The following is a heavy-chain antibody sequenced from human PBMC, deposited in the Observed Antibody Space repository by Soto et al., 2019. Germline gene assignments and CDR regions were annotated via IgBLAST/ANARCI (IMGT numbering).Heavy chain of an antibody. D-gene: IGHD3-22*01. V-gene: IGHV4-4*02. J-gene: IGHJ6*02. Sequence: PSETLSLTCAVSGGSISSSNWWSWVRQPPGKGLEWTGEIYHSGSTNYNPSLKSRVTISVDKSKNQFSLKLSSVTAADTAVYYCARDPLALTYYYDSSGRYGMDVWGQGTTVTVSS. CDR2: IYHSGST. CDR1: GGSISSSNW. CDR3: ARDPLALTYYYDSSGRYGMDV.